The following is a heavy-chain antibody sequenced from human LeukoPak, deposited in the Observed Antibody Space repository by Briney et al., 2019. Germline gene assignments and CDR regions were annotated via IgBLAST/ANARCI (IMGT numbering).Heavy chain of an antibody. Sequence: PSETLSLTCTVSGGSISSGGYYWSWIRQHPGKGLEWIGYIYYSGSTYYNPSLKSRVTISVDTSKNQFSLKLSSVTAADTAVYYCARDRGSSGYYSLFHWYFDLWGRGTLVTVSS. V-gene: IGHV4-31*03. CDR1: GGSISSGGYY. D-gene: IGHD3-22*01. J-gene: IGHJ2*01. CDR3: ARDRGSSGYYSLFHWYFDL. CDR2: IYYSGST.